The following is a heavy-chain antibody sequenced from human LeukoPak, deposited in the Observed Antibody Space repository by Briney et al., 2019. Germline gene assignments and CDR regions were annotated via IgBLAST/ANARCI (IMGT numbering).Heavy chain of an antibody. Sequence: GGSLRLSCAASGFTFSSYGMHLVRQAPGKGLEWVAVIWYDGSNKYYADSVKGRFTISRDNSKNTLYLQMNSLRAEDTAVYYCARGGYYYDSSGYYSSPSGYWGQGTLVTVSS. CDR3: ARGGYYYDSSGYYSSPSGY. V-gene: IGHV3-33*01. J-gene: IGHJ4*02. CDR1: GFTFSSYG. CDR2: IWYDGSNK. D-gene: IGHD3-22*01.